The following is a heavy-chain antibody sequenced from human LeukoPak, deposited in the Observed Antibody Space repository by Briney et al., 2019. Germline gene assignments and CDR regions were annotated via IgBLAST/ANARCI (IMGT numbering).Heavy chain of an antibody. D-gene: IGHD2-2*01. CDR1: GFSFSTYS. CDR2: ISSSSGYI. CDR3: AREEVRGPAAYSWYFDL. V-gene: IGHV3-21*01. J-gene: IGHJ2*01. Sequence: GGSLRLSCAASGFSFSTYSINWVRQAPGKGLEWVSSISSSSGYIYYADSVKGRFTISRDNANNSLYLQMNTLRAEDTAVYYCAREEVRGPAAYSWYFDLWGRGTLVSVSS.